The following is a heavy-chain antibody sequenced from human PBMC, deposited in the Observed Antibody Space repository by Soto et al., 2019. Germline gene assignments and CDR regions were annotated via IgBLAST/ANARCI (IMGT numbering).Heavy chain of an antibody. D-gene: IGHD3-10*01. Sequence: GASVKVSCKASGGTFSSYAISWVRQAPGQGLEWMGGIIPIFGTANYAQKFQGRVTITADESTSTAYMELSSLRSEDTAVYYCARDTMARGVRAIDYYYYGMDVWGQGTTVTVSS. V-gene: IGHV1-69*13. CDR2: IIPIFGTA. CDR3: ARDTMARGVRAIDYYYYGMDV. CDR1: GGTFSSYA. J-gene: IGHJ6*02.